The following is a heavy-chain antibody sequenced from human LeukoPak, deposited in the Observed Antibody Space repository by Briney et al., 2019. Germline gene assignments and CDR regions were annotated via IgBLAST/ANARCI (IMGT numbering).Heavy chain of an antibody. Sequence: SETLSLTCTVSGYSISSGYYWGWTRQPPGKGLEWIGSIYYRGSTDYNPSLKSRVTIGGDTSKNQFSLKLSSVTAADTAVYYCARDTRNYYDSSGYYSFDYWGQGTLVTVSS. CDR3: ARDTRNYYDSSGYYSFDY. CDR2: IYYRGST. D-gene: IGHD3-22*01. CDR1: GYSISSGYY. J-gene: IGHJ4*02. V-gene: IGHV4-38-2*02.